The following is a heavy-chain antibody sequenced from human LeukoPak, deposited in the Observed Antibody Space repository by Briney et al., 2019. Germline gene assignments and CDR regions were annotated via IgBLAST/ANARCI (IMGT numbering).Heavy chain of an antibody. D-gene: IGHD3-10*01. CDR3: ARGLTMVRGVIIRY. J-gene: IGHJ4*02. CDR2: MNPNSGNT. CDR1: GYTFTSYD. V-gene: IGHV1-8*01. Sequence: ASVKVSCKASGYTFTSYDINWVRQAAGQGLEWMGWMNPNSGNTDYAQKFQGRVTMTRNTSISTAYMELSSLRSEDTAVYYCARGLTMVRGVIIRYWGQGTLVTVSS.